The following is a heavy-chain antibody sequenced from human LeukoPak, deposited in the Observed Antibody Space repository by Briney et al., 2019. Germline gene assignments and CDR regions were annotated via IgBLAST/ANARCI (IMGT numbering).Heavy chain of an antibody. J-gene: IGHJ4*02. CDR2: IKSKTNGGKT. CDR3: TTWDYFDS. CDR1: GITFSNAW. Sequence: GGSLRLSCVASGITFSNAWMSWVRQAPGKGLEWVGSIKSKTNGGKTDYAAPVRGRFTISRDDSKNTLFLQLSSLQTEDTAVYYCTTWDYFDSWGQGTLVTVSS. V-gene: IGHV3-15*01.